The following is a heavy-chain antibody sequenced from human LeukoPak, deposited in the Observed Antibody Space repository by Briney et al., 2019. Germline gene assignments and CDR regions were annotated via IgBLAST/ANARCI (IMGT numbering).Heavy chain of an antibody. V-gene: IGHV3-9*01. CDR3: AKAWGGSWYAIDI. J-gene: IGHJ3*02. Sequence: PGGSLRLSCAASGFTFDDYAMHWVRQAPGKGLEWVSGISWNSGSIGYADSVKGRFTISRDNAKNSLYLQMNSLRAEDTALYYCAKAWGGSWYAIDIWGQGTMVTVSS. D-gene: IGHD6-13*01. CDR1: GFTFDDYA. CDR2: ISWNSGSI.